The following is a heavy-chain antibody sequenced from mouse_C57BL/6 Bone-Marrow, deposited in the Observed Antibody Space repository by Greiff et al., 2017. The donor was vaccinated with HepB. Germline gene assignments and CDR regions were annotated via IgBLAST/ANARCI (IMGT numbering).Heavy chain of an antibody. J-gene: IGHJ4*01. D-gene: IGHD2-3*01. CDR1: EYEFPSYD. CDR3: ARRQLWWLLRYAMDY. V-gene: IGHV5-2*03. CDR2: INSDGGST. Sequence: EVKLMESGGGLVQPGESLKFSCESYEYEFPSYDMSWVRKTPGKWLELVAAINSDGGSTNYPDTMERRFIITRDNTKKTLYLQMSSLRSEDTALYYCARRQLWWLLRYAMDYWGQGTSVTVSS.